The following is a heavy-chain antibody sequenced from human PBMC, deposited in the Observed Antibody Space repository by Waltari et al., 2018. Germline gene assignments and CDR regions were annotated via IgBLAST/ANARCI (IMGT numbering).Heavy chain of an antibody. J-gene: IGHJ6*02. CDR2: ISSSSSYI. V-gene: IGHV3-21*01. D-gene: IGHD2-15*01. CDR3: ARDRLQGYCSGGSCYNYYGMDV. CDR1: GFTFSSYS. Sequence: EVQLVESGGGLVKPGGSLRLSCAASGFTFSSYSMNWVRQAPGKGLEWVSSISSSSSYIYYADSVKGRFTISRDNAKNSLYLQMNSLRAEDTAVYYCARDRLQGYCSGGSCYNYYGMDVWGQGTTVTVSS.